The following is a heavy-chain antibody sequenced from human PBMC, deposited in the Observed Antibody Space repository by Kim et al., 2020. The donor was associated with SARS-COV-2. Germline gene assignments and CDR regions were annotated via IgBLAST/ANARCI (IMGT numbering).Heavy chain of an antibody. CDR1: GFTFSSYA. CDR3: AKAVLWFGDGDYGMDV. Sequence: GGSLRLSCAASGFTFSSYAMSWVRQAPGKGLEWVSAISGSGGSTYYADSVKGRFTISRDNSKNTLYLQMNSLRAEDTAVYYCAKAVLWFGDGDYGMDVWGQGTTVTVSS. V-gene: IGHV3-23*01. D-gene: IGHD3-10*01. J-gene: IGHJ6*02. CDR2: ISGSGGST.